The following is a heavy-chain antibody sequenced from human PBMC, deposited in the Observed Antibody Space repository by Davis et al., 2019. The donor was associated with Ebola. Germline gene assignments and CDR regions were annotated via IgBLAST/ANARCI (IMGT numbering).Heavy chain of an antibody. Sequence: PGGSLRLSCTASGFTVTSTSMNWVRQAPGGGLEWVSAIYDADTARYADSVKGRFTISRDKNTLYLQMNSLRADDTALYYCARYSQRRDEGYWGQGTLVTVSS. CDR2: IYDADTA. CDR3: ARYSQRRDEGY. CDR1: GFTVTSTS. D-gene: IGHD3-3*02. J-gene: IGHJ4*02. V-gene: IGHV3-53*01.